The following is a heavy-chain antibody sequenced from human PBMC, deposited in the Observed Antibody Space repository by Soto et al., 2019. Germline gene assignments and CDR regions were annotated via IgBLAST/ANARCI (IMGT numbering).Heavy chain of an antibody. CDR3: ARPATGTTGGGDY. CDR1: GGSISSSSYY. J-gene: IGHJ4*02. Sequence: SETLSLTCTVSGGSISSSSYYWGWIRQPPGKGLEWIGSIYYSGSTYYNPSLKSRVTISVDTSKNQFSLKLSSVTAADTAVYYCARPATGTTGGGDYWGQGTLVTVSS. CDR2: IYYSGST. V-gene: IGHV4-39*01. D-gene: IGHD1-1*01.